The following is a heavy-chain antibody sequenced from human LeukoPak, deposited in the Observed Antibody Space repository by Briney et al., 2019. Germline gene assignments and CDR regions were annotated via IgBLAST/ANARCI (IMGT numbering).Heavy chain of an antibody. D-gene: IGHD5-18*01. CDR2: IGGNGDTS. Sequence: GGALRLSCAASGFTFSNYAMHWGRQAPGKGLEYVSAIGGNGDTSYYADSVKGRFTISRDNSKDTVYLQMGSLRTEDMAVYYCATRHEYSYPYWGQGTLVTVSS. J-gene: IGHJ4*02. V-gene: IGHV3-64*02. CDR3: ATRHEYSYPY. CDR1: GFTFSNYA.